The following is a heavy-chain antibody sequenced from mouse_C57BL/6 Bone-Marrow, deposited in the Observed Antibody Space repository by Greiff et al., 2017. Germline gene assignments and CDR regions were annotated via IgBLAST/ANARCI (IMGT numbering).Heavy chain of an antibody. J-gene: IGHJ2*01. CDR3: ARLTTVVAYYFDY. CDR1: GYTFTSYW. D-gene: IGHD1-1*01. Sequence: QVQLQQPGAELVKPGASVKLSCQASGYTFTSYWMHWVKQRPGRGLEWIGRIDPNGGGTKYNEKFKGKATLTVDKPSSTAYMQLSSLTSEDSAVYYCARLTTVVAYYFDYWGQGTTLTVSS. CDR2: IDPNGGGT. V-gene: IGHV1-72*01.